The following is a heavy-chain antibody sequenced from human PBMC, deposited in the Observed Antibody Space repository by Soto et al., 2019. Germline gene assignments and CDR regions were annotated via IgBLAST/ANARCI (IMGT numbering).Heavy chain of an antibody. CDR3: AREDARRSYYPNSGYYYGMDG. CDR2: IIPIFGTA. J-gene: IGHJ6*02. D-gene: IGHD3-10*01. V-gene: IGHV1-69*13. Sequence: SVKVSCKASGGTFSSYAISWVRQAPGQGLEWMGGIIPIFGTANYAQKFQGRVTITADESTSTAYMELSSLRSEDTAVYYCAREDARRSYYPNSGYYYGMDGWGQGTTVTVSS. CDR1: GGTFSSYA.